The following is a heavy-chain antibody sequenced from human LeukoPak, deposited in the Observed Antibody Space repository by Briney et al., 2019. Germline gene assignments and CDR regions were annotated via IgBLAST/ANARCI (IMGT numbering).Heavy chain of an antibody. J-gene: IGHJ6*01. Sequence: GRSLRLSCEVSGFTFTRYGMHWVRQAPGKGLEWVAVVWHDGSDNGYADSMKGRFTISRDDTKNMLYLQMNSLRAEDTALYYCARDRTYCSSTSCTRLGMDVWGQGTTVTVSS. CDR3: ARDRTYCSSTSCTRLGMDV. CDR1: GFTFTRYG. CDR2: VWHDGSDN. D-gene: IGHD2-2*01. V-gene: IGHV3-33*01.